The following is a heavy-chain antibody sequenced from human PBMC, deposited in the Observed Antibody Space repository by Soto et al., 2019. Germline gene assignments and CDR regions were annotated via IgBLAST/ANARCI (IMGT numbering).Heavy chain of an antibody. CDR2: IIPILGIA. D-gene: IGHD3-10*01. J-gene: IGHJ6*03. CDR3: AREGKNYYYYMDV. CDR1: GGTFSSYT. V-gene: IGHV1-69*04. Sequence: KVSCKASGGTFSSYTISWVRQAPGQGLEWMGRIIPILGIANYAQKFQGRVTITADKSTSTAYMELSSLRSEDTAVYYCAREGKNYYYYMDVWGKGTTVPVSS.